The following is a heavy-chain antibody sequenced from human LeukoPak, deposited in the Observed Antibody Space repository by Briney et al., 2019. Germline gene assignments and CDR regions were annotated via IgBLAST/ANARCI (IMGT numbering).Heavy chain of an antibody. CDR1: GGSISSYY. CDR2: IYYSGST. V-gene: IGHV4-59*12. J-gene: IGHJ5*02. D-gene: IGHD3-3*01. CDR3: ARDPLGRFLGWFDP. Sequence: SETLSLTCTVSGGSISSYYWSWIRQPPGKGLEWIGYIYYSGSTNYNPSLKSRVTISVDTPKNQFSLKLSSVTAADTAVYYCARDPLGRFLGWFDPWGPGTLVTVSS.